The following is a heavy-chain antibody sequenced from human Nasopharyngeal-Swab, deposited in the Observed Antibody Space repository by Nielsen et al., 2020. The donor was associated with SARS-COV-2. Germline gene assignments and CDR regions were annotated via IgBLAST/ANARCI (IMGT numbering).Heavy chain of an antibody. V-gene: IGHV3-30*03. D-gene: IGHD4-17*01. CDR3: ARDAPAHYGAFY. CDR1: GFTFSSFG. Sequence: GESLKISCAASGFTFSSFGMHWVRQAPGKGLEWVAFIAHDASNEYYGDSVKGRFSISRDSSKNTLYLQMDSLRGEDTAVYYCARDAPAHYGAFYWGQGSLVTVSP. J-gene: IGHJ4*02. CDR2: IAHDASNE.